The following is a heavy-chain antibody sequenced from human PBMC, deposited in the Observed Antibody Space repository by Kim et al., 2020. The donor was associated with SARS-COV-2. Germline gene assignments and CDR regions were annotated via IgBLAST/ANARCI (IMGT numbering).Heavy chain of an antibody. Sequence: GGSLRLSCAASGFTFSSYSMHWVRQAPGKGLEWVAVIWYDGSNKYDADSVKGRFTISRDNSKNTLYLQMNSLRAEDTAVYYCAKDQQRWVQPDWYFDLWGRGTMVTVSS. CDR3: AKDQQRWVQPDWYFDL. D-gene: IGHD1-1*01. J-gene: IGHJ2*01. V-gene: IGHV3-33*06. CDR2: IWYDGSNK. CDR1: GFTFSSYS.